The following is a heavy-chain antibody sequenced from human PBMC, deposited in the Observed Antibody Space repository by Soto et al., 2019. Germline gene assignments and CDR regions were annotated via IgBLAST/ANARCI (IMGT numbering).Heavy chain of an antibody. D-gene: IGHD6-19*01. CDR1: GFTFGSYW. V-gene: IGHV3-7*01. CDR2: IKQDGSEK. Sequence: PGGSLRLSCAASGFTFGSYWMSWVRQAPGKGLEWVANIKQDGSEKYYVDSVKGRFTISRDNAKNSLYLQMNSLRAEDTAVYYCARVVGAGSDYWGQGTLVTSPQ. CDR3: ARVVGAGSDY. J-gene: IGHJ4*02.